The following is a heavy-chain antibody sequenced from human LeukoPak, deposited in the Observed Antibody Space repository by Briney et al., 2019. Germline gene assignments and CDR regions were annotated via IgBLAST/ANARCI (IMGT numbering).Heavy chain of an antibody. Sequence: SETLSLTCAVYGGSFSGYYWSWIRQPPGKGLEWIGYIYYSGSTNYNPSLKSRVTISVDTSKIQFSLKLNSVTATDTAVYYCARHYGPWGQGTLVTVSS. V-gene: IGHV4-59*08. J-gene: IGHJ4*02. CDR1: GGSFSGYY. CDR2: IYYSGST. CDR3: ARHYGP. D-gene: IGHD3-10*01.